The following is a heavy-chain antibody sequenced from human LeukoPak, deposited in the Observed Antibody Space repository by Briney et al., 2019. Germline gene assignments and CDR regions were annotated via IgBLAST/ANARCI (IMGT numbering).Heavy chain of an antibody. CDR1: GFTFSSYA. CDR2: ISYDGSNK. Sequence: GGSLRLSCAASGFTFSSYAMHWVRQAPGKGLEWVAVISYDGSNKYYADSVKGRFTISRDNSKNTLYLQTNSLRAEDTAVYYCARDLGYCSSTSCQGAFDIWGQGTMVTVSS. J-gene: IGHJ3*02. V-gene: IGHV3-30-3*01. CDR3: ARDLGYCSSTSCQGAFDI. D-gene: IGHD2-2*01.